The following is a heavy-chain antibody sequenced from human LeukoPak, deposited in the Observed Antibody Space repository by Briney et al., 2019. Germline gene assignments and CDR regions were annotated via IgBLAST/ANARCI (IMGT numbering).Heavy chain of an antibody. CDR1: GYSFNTYS. V-gene: IGHV5-51*01. Sequence: GESLKISCKGSGYSFNTYSIGGVRQMPGKGLEWMGFIYLGDSDTKYSQCFHGQVTISADKSISTAYLQWSSLKASDTAMYYCARPQDFGLTGMNAFDIWGQGTMVTVSS. D-gene: IGHD7-27*01. CDR3: ARPQDFGLTGMNAFDI. CDR2: IYLGDSDT. J-gene: IGHJ3*02.